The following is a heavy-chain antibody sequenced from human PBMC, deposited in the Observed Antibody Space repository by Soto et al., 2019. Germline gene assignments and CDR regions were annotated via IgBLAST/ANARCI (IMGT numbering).Heavy chain of an antibody. CDR1: GGSISSSSYY. V-gene: IGHV4-39*01. Sequence: PSETLSLTCTVSGGSISSSSYYWGWIRQPPGKGLEWIGSIYYSGSTYYNPSLKSRVTISVDTSKNQFSLKLSSVTAADTAEYYCARGGWFDPWGQGTLVTVSS. J-gene: IGHJ5*02. CDR3: ARGGWFDP. CDR2: IYYSGST.